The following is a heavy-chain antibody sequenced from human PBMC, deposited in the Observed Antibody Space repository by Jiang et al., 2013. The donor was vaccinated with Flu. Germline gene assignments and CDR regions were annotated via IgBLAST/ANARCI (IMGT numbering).Heavy chain of an antibody. CDR1: GFTFSSYG. V-gene: IGHV3-30*02. CDR2: IGHDGSNR. D-gene: IGHD3-22*01. J-gene: IGHJ4*02. CDR3: ARGENSYDSRRGAFDY. Sequence: VQLVESGGGVVQPGGSLRLSCAASGFTFSSYGMHWVRQAPGKGLEWVAFIGHDGSNRYYADSVKGRVTISRDNSKNTLYLQMDSLRSEDTAVYYCARGENSYDSRRGAFDYWGQGTLVTVSS.